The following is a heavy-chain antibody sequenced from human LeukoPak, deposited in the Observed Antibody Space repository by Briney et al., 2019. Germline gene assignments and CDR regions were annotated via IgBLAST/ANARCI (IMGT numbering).Heavy chain of an antibody. CDR1: GGSISSYY. V-gene: IGHV4-59*01. Sequence: SETLSLTCTVSGGSISSYYWSWIWQPPGKGLEWIGYIYYSGSTNYNPSLKSRVTISVDTSKNQFSLKLSSVTAADTAVYYCARRSIYNYYYYMDVWGKGTTVTISS. J-gene: IGHJ6*03. CDR3: ARRSIYNYYYYMDV. D-gene: IGHD3-9*01. CDR2: IYYSGST.